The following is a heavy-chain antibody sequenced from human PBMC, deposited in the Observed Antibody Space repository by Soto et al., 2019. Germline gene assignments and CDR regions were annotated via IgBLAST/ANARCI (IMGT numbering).Heavy chain of an antibody. CDR1: GFSLSTSKVG. CDR3: ARTKGSTVTYYFDY. J-gene: IGHJ4*02. Sequence: QITLKESGPTLVKPTQTLTLTCTFSGFSLSTSKVGVGWIRQPPGKALEWLVFIYWDDDKRYRPSLKSRLTITKDTSKNQVVLTMTNMDPVDTATYYCARTKGSTVTYYFDYWGQGTLVTVSS. V-gene: IGHV2-5*02. CDR2: IYWDDDK. D-gene: IGHD4-17*01.